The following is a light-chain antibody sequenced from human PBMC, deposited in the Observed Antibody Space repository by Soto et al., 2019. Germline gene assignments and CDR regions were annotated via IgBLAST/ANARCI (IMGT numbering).Light chain of an antibody. CDR1: QTINNN. Sequence: DIVVTQSPSTLSASVGDRATLSCRTSQTINNNLNWYQQRQGKAPKLLICSSSSLLSAADPRFNGSGSGSDLTITISSLQPEDFVNYFCQQAHTTPITFGQGTRLDIK. V-gene: IGKV1-39*01. CDR2: SSS. J-gene: IGKJ5*01. CDR3: QQAHTTPIT.